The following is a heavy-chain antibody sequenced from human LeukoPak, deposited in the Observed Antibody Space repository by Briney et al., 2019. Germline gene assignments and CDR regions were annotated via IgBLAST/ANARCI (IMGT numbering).Heavy chain of an antibody. CDR3: ARDRGIVGVIPDY. Sequence: GGSLRLSCAASGFTFSSYSMNWVRQAPGKGLEWVSYISSSSSTIYYADSVKGRFTISRDNAKNSLYLQMNSLRAEDTAVYYCARDRGIVGVIPDYWGQGTLVTVSS. V-gene: IGHV3-48*04. CDR2: ISSSSSTI. CDR1: GFTFSSYS. D-gene: IGHD1-26*01. J-gene: IGHJ4*02.